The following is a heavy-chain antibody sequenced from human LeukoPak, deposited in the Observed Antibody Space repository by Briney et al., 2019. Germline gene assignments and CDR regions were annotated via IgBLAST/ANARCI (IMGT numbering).Heavy chain of an antibody. CDR1: GDTFISDY. CDR2: SNPGGGAT. D-gene: IGHD1-1*01. CDR3: ARGNDGWPHYYYYFMDV. V-gene: IGHV1-46*01. J-gene: IGHJ6*03. Sequence: ASVKVSCKASGDTFISDYIHWVRQAPGQGLEWMGVSNPGGGATTYAQKFQGRVTMTRDMSTSTVYMELRSLRSADTAVYYCARGNDGWPHYYYYFMDVWGKGTTVTVSS.